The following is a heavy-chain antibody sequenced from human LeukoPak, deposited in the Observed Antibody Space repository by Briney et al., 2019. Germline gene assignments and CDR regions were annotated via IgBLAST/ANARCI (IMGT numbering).Heavy chain of an antibody. V-gene: IGHV3-66*01. Sequence: GGSLRLSCAASGFTVSSNYMSWVRQAPGKGLEWASVIYSGGSTYYADSVKGRFTISRDNSKNTLYLQMNSLRAEDTAVYYCARDGTPYGDYLFDSWGQGTLVTVSS. CDR2: IYSGGST. CDR3: ARDGTPYGDYLFDS. CDR1: GFTVSSNY. J-gene: IGHJ4*02. D-gene: IGHD4-17*01.